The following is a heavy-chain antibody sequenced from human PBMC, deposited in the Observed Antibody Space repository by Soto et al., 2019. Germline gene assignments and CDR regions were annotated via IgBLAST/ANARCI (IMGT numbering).Heavy chain of an antibody. CDR3: VIGGATF. CDR2: ISGSGGST. J-gene: IGHJ4*02. CDR1: GFTFSSYA. V-gene: IGHV3-23*01. D-gene: IGHD1-26*01. Sequence: EVQLLESGGGLVQPGGSLKLSCAASGFTFSSYAMSWVRQAPGKGLEWVAAISGSGGSTYYADSVKGRFTISRDNSKNTLYMQMNSLRAEDSSVYYGVIGGATFWGQGTLVTVSS.